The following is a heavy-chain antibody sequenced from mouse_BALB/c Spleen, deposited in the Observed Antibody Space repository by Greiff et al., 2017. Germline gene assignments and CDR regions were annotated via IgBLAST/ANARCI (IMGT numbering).Heavy chain of an antibody. CDR1: GYTFTSYY. CDR3: TRDYGSSLFAY. D-gene: IGHD1-1*01. J-gene: IGHJ3*01. V-gene: IGHV1S81*02. CDR2: INPSNGGT. Sequence: QVQLQQPGAELVKPGASVKLSCKASGYTFTSYYMYWVKQRPGQGLEWIGGINPSNGGTNFNEKFKSKATLTVDKSSSTAYMQLSSLTSEDSAVYYCTRDYGSSLFAYWGQGTLVTVSA.